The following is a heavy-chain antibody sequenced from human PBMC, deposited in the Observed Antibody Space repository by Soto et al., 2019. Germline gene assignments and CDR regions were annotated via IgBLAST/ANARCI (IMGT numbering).Heavy chain of an antibody. CDR3: ARALVTDYNSRDYHYYFAIDV. CDR1: REPVSGEDIY. J-gene: IGHJ6*02. V-gene: IGHV4-31*02. D-gene: IGHD3-22*01. CDR2: VYHTGTT. Sequence: SETLALSCVVPREPVSGEDIYWTWIRQLPGKGLGWIANVYHTGTTYYNPSLKSRVSIAVETSQKQFSLILASVTAADKAVYYCARALVTDYNSRDYHYYFAIDVWVQGTSVT.